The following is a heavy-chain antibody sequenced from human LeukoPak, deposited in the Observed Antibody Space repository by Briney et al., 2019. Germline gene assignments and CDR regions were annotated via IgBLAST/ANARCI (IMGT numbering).Heavy chain of an antibody. D-gene: IGHD5-12*01. V-gene: IGHV3-13*01. CDR2: IGTAGDT. Sequence: GGSLRLSCAASGFTFSSYDMHWVRQATGKGLEWVSAIGTAGDTYYPGSVKGRFTISRENAKNSLSLQMNSLRAGDTAVYYCARGLYSGYALGFDYWGQGTLVTASS. CDR3: ARGLYSGYALGFDY. CDR1: GFTFSSYD. J-gene: IGHJ4*02.